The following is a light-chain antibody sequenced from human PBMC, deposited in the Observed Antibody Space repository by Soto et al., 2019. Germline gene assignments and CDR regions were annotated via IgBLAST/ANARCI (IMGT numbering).Light chain of an antibody. CDR2: KAS. V-gene: IGKV1-5*03. J-gene: IGKJ1*01. Sequence: DIQLTQSPSSVSASVGDRVTITCRASQGISSWLAWYQQKLGKAPNLLIYKASTLKSGVPSRFSGSGSGTEFTLTISSLQPDDFATYYCQHYNSYSEAFGQGTKVELK. CDR1: QGISSW. CDR3: QHYNSYSEA.